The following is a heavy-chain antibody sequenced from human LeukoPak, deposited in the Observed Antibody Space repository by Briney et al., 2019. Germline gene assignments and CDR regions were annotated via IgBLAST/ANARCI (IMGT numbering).Heavy chain of an antibody. Sequence: GGSLRLSCAASGFTFSSYSMNWVRQAPGKGLEWASSISSSSSYIYYADSVKGRFTISRDNAKNSLYLQMNSLRAEDTAVYYCASARYGDSYMDVWGKGTTVTVSS. J-gene: IGHJ6*03. CDR3: ASARYGDSYMDV. D-gene: IGHD4-17*01. CDR2: ISSSSSYI. V-gene: IGHV3-21*01. CDR1: GFTFSSYS.